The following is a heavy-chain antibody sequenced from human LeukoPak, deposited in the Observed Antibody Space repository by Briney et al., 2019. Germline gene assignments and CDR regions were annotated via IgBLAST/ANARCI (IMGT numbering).Heavy chain of an antibody. CDR1: GFTFSTYT. V-gene: IGHV3-48*02. CDR3: ARATTLLDY. J-gene: IGHJ4*02. CDR2: ISSSGTTT. Sequence: PGGSLRLSCAASGFTFSTYTMNWLRQAPGKGLEWVSYISSSGTTTYYADSVKGRFTISRDNAKNSLYLQMNSLRDEDTAVYYCARATTLLDYWGQGTLVTVSS. D-gene: IGHD1-26*01.